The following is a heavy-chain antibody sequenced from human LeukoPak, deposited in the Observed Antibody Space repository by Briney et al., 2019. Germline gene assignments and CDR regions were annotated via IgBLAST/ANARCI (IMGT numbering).Heavy chain of an antibody. V-gene: IGHV3-23*01. CDR1: GFTVSSNY. J-gene: IGHJ6*03. D-gene: IGHD3-10*01. CDR2: ISGRGGRT. Sequence: GGSLRLSCAASGFTVSSNYMSWVRQAPGKGLEWVSAISGRGGRTYYGDSVKGRFTISRDNSKNTLYLQMNSLRAEDTAVYYCATPAPHGSDPSLYYYYMDVWGKGTTVTISS. CDR3: ATPAPHGSDPSLYYYYMDV.